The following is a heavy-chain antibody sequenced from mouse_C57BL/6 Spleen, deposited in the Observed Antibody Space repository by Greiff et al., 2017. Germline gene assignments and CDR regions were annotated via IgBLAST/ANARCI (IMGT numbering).Heavy chain of an antibody. CDR1: GYTFTGYW. CDR3: ASYGSSTGFAY. Sequence: QVQLQQSGAELMKPGASVKLSCKASGYTFTGYWIEWVKQRPGHGLEWIGEILPGSGSTNYNEKFKGKATFTADTSSNTAYMQLSSLATEDSAIYYGASYGSSTGFAYWGQGTLVTVSA. J-gene: IGHJ3*01. V-gene: IGHV1-9*01. CDR2: ILPGSGST. D-gene: IGHD1-1*01.